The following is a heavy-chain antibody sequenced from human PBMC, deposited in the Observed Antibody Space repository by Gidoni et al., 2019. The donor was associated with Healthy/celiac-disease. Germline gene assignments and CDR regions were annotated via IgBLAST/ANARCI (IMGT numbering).Heavy chain of an antibody. J-gene: IGHJ4*02. CDR3: ARHSGPYVWENFDY. CDR1: GGSISSSRYF. V-gene: IGHV4-39*01. Sequence: QLQLQESGPGLVKPSETLSLTCTVSGGSISSSRYFWGWIRQPPGKGLEWIGSIYYSGSTYYNPSLKSRVTMSVDTSRNQFSLKLSSVTAADTAVYYCARHSGPYVWENFDYWGQGTLVTVSS. D-gene: IGHD3-16*01. CDR2: IYYSGST.